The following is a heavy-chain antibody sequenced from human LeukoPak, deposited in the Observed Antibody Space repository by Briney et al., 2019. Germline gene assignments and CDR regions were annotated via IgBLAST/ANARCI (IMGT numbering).Heavy chain of an antibody. V-gene: IGHV4-38-2*02. CDR3: AREQGDGYMRDGKKEHDY. Sequence: PSETLSLTCTVSGYSISRGYYWGWIRQPPGKGLEWIGCIYHSGSTYYNPSLKSRVTISVDTSKNQFSLKLSSVTAADTAVYYCAREQGDGYMRDGKKEHDYWGQGTLVTVSS. CDR1: GYSISRGYY. CDR2: IYHSGST. J-gene: IGHJ4*02. D-gene: IGHD5-24*01.